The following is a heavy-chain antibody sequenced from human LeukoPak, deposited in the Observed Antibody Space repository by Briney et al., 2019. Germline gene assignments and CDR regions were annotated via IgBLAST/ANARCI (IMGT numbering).Heavy chain of an antibody. CDR2: ISGSGGST. V-gene: IGHV3-23*01. J-gene: IGHJ4*02. Sequence: PGGSLRLSCAASGFAFSSYAMSWVRQAPGRGLEGVSAISGSGGSTYYADSVKGRFTISRDNSKNPLNLQMNSLRAEDTAVYYCAKDPTYYYDSSGYYGDYWGQGTLVTVSS. CDR1: GFAFSSYA. D-gene: IGHD3-22*01. CDR3: AKDPTYYYDSSGYYGDY.